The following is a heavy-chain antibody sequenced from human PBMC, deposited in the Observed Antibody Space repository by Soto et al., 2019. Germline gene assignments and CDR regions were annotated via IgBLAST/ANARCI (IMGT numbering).Heavy chain of an antibody. V-gene: IGHV1-69*13. CDR2: IIPIFGTA. CDR1: GGTFSSYA. CDR3: ARCYYDFLSGYYFGYYYGMDV. J-gene: IGHJ6*02. D-gene: IGHD3-3*01. Sequence: SVKVSCKVPGGTFSSYAISWVRQAPGQGLEWMGGIIPIFGTANYAQKFQGRVTITADESTSTAYMELSSLRSEDTAVYYCARCYYDFLSGYYFGYYYGMDVWGQGPTVTVSS.